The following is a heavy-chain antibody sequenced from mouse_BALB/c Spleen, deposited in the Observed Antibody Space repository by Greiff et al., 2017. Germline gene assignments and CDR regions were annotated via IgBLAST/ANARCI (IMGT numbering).Heavy chain of an antibody. CDR3: ARSYDGNYSYWYFDV. V-gene: IGHV5-17*02. J-gene: IGHJ1*01. CDR1: GFTFSSFG. CDR2: ISSGSSTI. Sequence: EVQGVESGGGLVQPGGSRKLSCAASGFTFSSFGMHWVRQAPEKGLEWVAYISSGSSTIYYVDTVKGRFTISRDNPKNTLFLQMTSLRSEDTAMYYCARSYDGNYSYWYFDVWGAGTTVTVSS. D-gene: IGHD2-3*01.